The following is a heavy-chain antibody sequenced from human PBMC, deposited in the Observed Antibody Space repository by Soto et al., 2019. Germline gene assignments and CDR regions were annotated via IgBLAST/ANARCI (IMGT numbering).Heavy chain of an antibody. CDR2: IKPDGSEV. J-gene: IGHJ3*02. Sequence: GGSLRLSCAASGFIFSSSWMTWVRQAPGKGLEWVADIKPDGSEVYYANSVKGRFTISRDNAKNSLYLQMNSLRAEDTAVYYCARDQLDFWSGYPSDAFDIWGQGTMVTVSS. V-gene: IGHV3-7*01. CDR3: ARDQLDFWSGYPSDAFDI. CDR1: GFIFSSSW. D-gene: IGHD3-3*01.